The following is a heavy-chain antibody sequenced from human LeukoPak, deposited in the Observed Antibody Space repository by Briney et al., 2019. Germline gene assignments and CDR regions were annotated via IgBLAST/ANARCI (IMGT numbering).Heavy chain of an antibody. CDR3: AKVRAITMIVARAEPTRKDAFDI. D-gene: IGHD3-22*01. CDR2: ISGSGGST. Sequence: GGSLRLSCAASGFTFDDYTMHWVRQAPGKGLEWVSAISGSGGSTYYADSVKGRFTISRDNSKNTLYLQMNSLRAEDTAVYYCAKVRAITMIVARAEPTRKDAFDIWGQGTMVTVSS. V-gene: IGHV3-23*01. J-gene: IGHJ3*02. CDR1: GFTFDDYT.